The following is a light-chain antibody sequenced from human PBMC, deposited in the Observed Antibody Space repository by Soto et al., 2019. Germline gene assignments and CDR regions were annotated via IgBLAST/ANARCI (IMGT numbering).Light chain of an antibody. V-gene: IGLV2-14*01. CDR2: DVS. CDR1: SSDVGGYNY. CDR3: SSYTSSSTWV. J-gene: IGLJ3*02. Sequence: QSALTQPASVSGSPGQSITISCTGTSSDVGGYNYVSWYQQHPGKGPKLMIYDVSNRPSGVSNRFSGSKSGNTASLTISGLQAEDEADYYCSSYTSSSTWVFGGGTMLNVL.